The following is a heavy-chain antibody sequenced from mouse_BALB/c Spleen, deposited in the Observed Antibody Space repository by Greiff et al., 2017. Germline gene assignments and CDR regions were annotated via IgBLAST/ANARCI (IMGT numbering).Heavy chain of an antibody. CDR1: GFSLTGYG. Sequence: QVQLQQSGPGLVAPSQSLSITCTVSGFSLTGYGVNWVRQPPGKGLEWLGMIWGDGSTDYNSALKSRLSISKDNSKSQVFLKMNSLQTDDTARYYCAREAGNWDSSWFAYWGQGTLVTVSA. J-gene: IGHJ3*01. CDR2: IWGDGST. D-gene: IGHD4-1*01. V-gene: IGHV2-6-7*01. CDR3: AREAGNWDSSWFAY.